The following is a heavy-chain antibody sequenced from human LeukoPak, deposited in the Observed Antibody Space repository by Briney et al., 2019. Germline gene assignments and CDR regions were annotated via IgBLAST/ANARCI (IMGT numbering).Heavy chain of an antibody. J-gene: IGHJ4*02. D-gene: IGHD6-13*01. CDR1: GYTLTELS. Sequence: ASVKVSCKVSGYTLTELSMHWVRQAPGKGLEWMGGFDPEDGETIYAQKFQGRVTMTEDTSTDTAYMELSSLRSEDTAVYYCATWSSWSLYFDYWGQGTLVTVSS. CDR3: ATWSSWSLYFDY. V-gene: IGHV1-24*01. CDR2: FDPEDGET.